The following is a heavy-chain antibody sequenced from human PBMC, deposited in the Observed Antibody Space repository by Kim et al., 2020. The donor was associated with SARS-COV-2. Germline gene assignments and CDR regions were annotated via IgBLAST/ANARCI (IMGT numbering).Heavy chain of an antibody. J-gene: IGHJ6*02. CDR3: ARDLSGYYGMDV. D-gene: IGHD3-10*01. CDR2: K. V-gene: IGHV3-33*01. Sequence: KYCADSVKGRFTISRDNSKNTLYLQMSSLRAEDTAVYYCARDLSGYYGMDVWGQGTTVTVSS.